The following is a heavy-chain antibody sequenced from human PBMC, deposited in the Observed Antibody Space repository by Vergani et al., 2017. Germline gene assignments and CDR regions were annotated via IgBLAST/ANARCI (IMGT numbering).Heavy chain of an antibody. J-gene: IGHJ4*02. CDR2: ISWNSGSI. D-gene: IGHD1-26*01. CDR3: AKETSESYHKVDHFDY. V-gene: IGHV3-9*01. Sequence: EVQLVESGGGLVQPGRSLRVSCEASGFTLDDYAMHWVRQAPGKGLEWVAGISWNSGSIGYADSVKGRFTISRDNAKNSLYLQMNSLRAEDTALYYCAKETSESYHKVDHFDYWGQGTLVGVSS. CDR1: GFTLDDYA.